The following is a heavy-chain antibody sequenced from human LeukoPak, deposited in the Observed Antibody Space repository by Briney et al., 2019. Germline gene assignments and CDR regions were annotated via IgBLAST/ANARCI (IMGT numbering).Heavy chain of an antibody. CDR2: IYYSGST. J-gene: IGHJ4*02. CDR3: ASDVVWFGDAGVNY. V-gene: IGHV4-59*12. Sequence: SETLSLTCTVSGGSISSYYWSWIRQPPGKGLEWIGYIYYSGSTNYNPSLKSRVTISVDTSKNQFSLKLSSVTAADTAVYYCASDVVWFGDAGVNYWGQGTLVTVSS. D-gene: IGHD3-10*01. CDR1: GGSISSYY.